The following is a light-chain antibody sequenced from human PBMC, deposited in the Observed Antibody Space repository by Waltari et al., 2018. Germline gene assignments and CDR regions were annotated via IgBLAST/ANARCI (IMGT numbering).Light chain of an antibody. J-gene: IGKJ2*03. CDR3: QYYFLYSRG. CDR1: QGISSY. Sequence: AIRMTQSPSSFSASTGDRVTITCRASQGISSYLAWYQHAPGKAPKLLIYRASTLQSGVPSRFSGSGSGTEFTLTISSLQANDFGTYYCQYYFLYSRGFGQGTKLEIK. V-gene: IGKV1-8*01. CDR2: RAS.